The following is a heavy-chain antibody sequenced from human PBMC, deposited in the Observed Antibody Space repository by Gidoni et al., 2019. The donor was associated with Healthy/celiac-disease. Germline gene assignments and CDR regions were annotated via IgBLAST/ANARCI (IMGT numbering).Heavy chain of an antibody. CDR3: ARSLLWFGELPPDYYGMDV. CDR2: IIPILGIA. J-gene: IGHJ6*02. CDR1: GGTFSSYA. Sequence: QVQLVQSGAAVKKPGSSVKVSFKASGGTFSSYAISWVRQAPGQGLEWMGRIIPILGIANYAKKFQGRVTSTADKSTSTAYMELSSLRSEDTAVYYCARSLLWFGELPPDYYGMDVWGQGTTVTVSS. D-gene: IGHD3-10*01. V-gene: IGHV1-69*09.